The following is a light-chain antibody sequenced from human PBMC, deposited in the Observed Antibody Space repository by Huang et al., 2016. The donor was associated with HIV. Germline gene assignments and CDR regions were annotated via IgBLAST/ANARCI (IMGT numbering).Light chain of an antibody. CDR3: QQYGDWPYN. V-gene: IGKV3-15*01. CDR1: QSVSSN. CDR2: VSS. J-gene: IGKJ2*01. Sequence: EMVMTQSPGTLSVSPGERATLSCRASQSVSSNLAWYQQKPGQPPRLLISVSSTRATGIPARFSGSGSGTEFALTISSLQSEDFAFYYCQQYGDWPYNCGQGTKLEIK.